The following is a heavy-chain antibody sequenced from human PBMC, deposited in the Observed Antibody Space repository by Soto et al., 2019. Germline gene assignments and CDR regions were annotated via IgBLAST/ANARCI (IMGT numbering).Heavy chain of an antibody. D-gene: IGHD3-10*01. CDR1: EFTVSSNY. V-gene: IGHV3-66*01. CDR3: ATTLYGSGSCYNSDPPLF. Sequence: PGGSLRLSCTASEFTVSSNYMSWVRQAPGKGLEWVSVIYSGGSTYYADSVQGRFIISRDNSKNTLYLQMKSLRAEDTAVYYCATTLYGSGSCYNSDPPLFWSQGTLVTGSS. J-gene: IGHJ4*02. CDR2: IYSGGST.